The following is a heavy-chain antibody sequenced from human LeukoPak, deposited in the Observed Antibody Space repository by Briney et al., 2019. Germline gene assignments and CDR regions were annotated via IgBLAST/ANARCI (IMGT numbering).Heavy chain of an antibody. D-gene: IGHD1-26*01. Sequence: ASVKVSCKASGYTFTSYSINWVRQAPGQGLEWMGWISAYNGNTKYAQKVQGRVTMTTDTSTSTAYMELRSLGSDDTAVYYCARGLGGSGSYFLTFDYWGLGTLVTVSS. CDR2: ISAYNGNT. J-gene: IGHJ4*02. V-gene: IGHV1-18*01. CDR1: GYTFTSYS. CDR3: ARGLGGSGSYFLTFDY.